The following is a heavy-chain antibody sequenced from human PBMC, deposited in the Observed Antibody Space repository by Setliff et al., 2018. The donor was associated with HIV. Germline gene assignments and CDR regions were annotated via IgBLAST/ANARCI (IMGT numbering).Heavy chain of an antibody. J-gene: IGHJ4*02. Sequence: GGSLRLSCAASGFTFSSYWVHWVRQTPGKGLMWVSRINTDGSDTSYADAVKGRFTISRDNAQDTLYLQMTSLRAEDTAMYYCARWGRGSTSGFDYWGQGTQVTVSS. CDR2: INTDGSDT. CDR1: GFTFSSYW. V-gene: IGHV3-74*01. D-gene: IGHD2-2*01. CDR3: ARWGRGSTSGFDY.